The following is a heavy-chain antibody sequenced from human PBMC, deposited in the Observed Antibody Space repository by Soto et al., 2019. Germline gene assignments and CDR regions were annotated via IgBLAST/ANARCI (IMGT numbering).Heavy chain of an antibody. CDR3: ARQGDSRVLRDTFDM. Sequence: QVQLVQSGAEVKQPGASVKVSCKSSGYTFTHYAMHWVRHAPGQGLEWLGWINTDNGNTEFSQKFQDSVSISMDTSASANYVDLCSLTSEDTAVYYLARQGDSRVLRDTFDMWGQGTLVTVAS. J-gene: IGHJ3*02. D-gene: IGHD2-8*01. CDR1: GYTFTHYA. CDR2: INTDNGNT. V-gene: IGHV1-3*04.